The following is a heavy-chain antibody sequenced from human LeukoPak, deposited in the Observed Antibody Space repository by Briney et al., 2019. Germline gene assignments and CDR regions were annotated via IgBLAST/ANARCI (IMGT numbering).Heavy chain of an antibody. Sequence: ASVKVSCKASGYTFTSYDINWVRQATGQGLEWMGWMNPNSGNTGYAQKFQGRVTITRNTSISTAYMELSSLRSEDTAVYYCARGFSSYYDILTGYNSGDYWGQGTLVTVSS. J-gene: IGHJ4*02. CDR2: MNPNSGNT. V-gene: IGHV1-8*03. D-gene: IGHD3-9*01. CDR1: GYTFTSYD. CDR3: ARGFSSYYDILTGYNSGDY.